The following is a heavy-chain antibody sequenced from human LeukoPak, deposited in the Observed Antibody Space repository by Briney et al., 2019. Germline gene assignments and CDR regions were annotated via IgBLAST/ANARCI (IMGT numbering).Heavy chain of an antibody. CDR1: GYSISSGYY. CDR2: IYYSGST. Sequence: PSETLSLTCTVSGYSISSGYYWGWIRQPPGKGLEWIGRIYYSGSTYYNPSLKSRVTISVDTSKNQFSLKLSSVTAADTAVYYCARVVGATDAFDIWGQETMVTVSS. V-gene: IGHV4-38-2*02. CDR3: ARVVGATDAFDI. J-gene: IGHJ3*02. D-gene: IGHD1-26*01.